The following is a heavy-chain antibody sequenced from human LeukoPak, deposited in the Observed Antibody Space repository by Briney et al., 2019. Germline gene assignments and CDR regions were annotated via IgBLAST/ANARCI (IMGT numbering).Heavy chain of an antibody. Sequence: SVKVSCKASGGTFSSYAISWVRQAPGQGLEWMGGIIPIFGTANYAQKFQGRVTITADESTSTAYMELSSLRSEDTAVYYCASSVDTAMVTGGYYFDYWGQGTLVTVSS. CDR3: ASSVDTAMVTGGYYFDY. D-gene: IGHD5-18*01. V-gene: IGHV1-69*13. CDR1: GGTFSSYA. J-gene: IGHJ4*02. CDR2: IIPIFGTA.